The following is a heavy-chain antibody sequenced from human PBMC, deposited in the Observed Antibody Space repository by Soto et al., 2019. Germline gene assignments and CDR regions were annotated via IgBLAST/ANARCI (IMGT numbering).Heavy chain of an antibody. CDR1: GFTLSAYW. Sequence: GGSLRLSCAASGFTLSAYWMHWVRQAPGRGLEWVSRLSSDGFGTAYADSVKGRFHISRDNARNTLFLQMNGLRAEDKAVYYCARDLGGPDYWGRGTLVTVSS. CDR3: ARDLGGPDY. CDR2: LSSDGFGT. D-gene: IGHD3-16*01. V-gene: IGHV3-74*03. J-gene: IGHJ4*02.